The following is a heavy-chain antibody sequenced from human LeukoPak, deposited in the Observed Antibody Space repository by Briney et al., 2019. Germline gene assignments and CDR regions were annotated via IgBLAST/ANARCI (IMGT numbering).Heavy chain of an antibody. CDR2: ISYDGSNK. D-gene: IGHD6-19*01. V-gene: IGHV3-30*04. CDR3: ARAVAVAGTPAMDY. Sequence: PGRSLRLSCAASGFTFSSYAMHWVRQAPGKGLEWVAVISYDGSNKYYADSVKGRFTISRDNSKNTLYLQMNSPRAEDTAVYYCARAVAVAGTPAMDYWGQGTLVTVSS. CDR1: GFTFSSYA. J-gene: IGHJ4*02.